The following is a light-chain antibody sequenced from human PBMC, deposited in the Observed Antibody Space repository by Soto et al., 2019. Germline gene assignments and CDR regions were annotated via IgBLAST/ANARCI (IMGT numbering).Light chain of an antibody. V-gene: IGKV1-39*01. CDR3: HQTFSPPLT. CDR1: QSISNF. CDR2: AAS. J-gene: IGKJ4*01. Sequence: DIEMTQSPSSLSASVGDSVTITCRASQSISNFLTWYRKSPGRAPELLIYAASTLQSGVPSRFSGSGSGTDFTLTIRSLEPEDFATDWWHQTFSPPLTFGGGTKVEI.